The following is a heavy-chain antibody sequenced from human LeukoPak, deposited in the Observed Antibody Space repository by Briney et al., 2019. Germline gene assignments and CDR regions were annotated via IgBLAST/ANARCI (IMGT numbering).Heavy chain of an antibody. J-gene: IGHJ5*02. CDR2: IYHTGST. Sequence: SETLSHTCTVSGYSISNGYYWGWIRQPPGKGLEWIGSIYHTGSTYYNPSLKSRVTISVDTSKNQFSLKLSSVTAADTAVYYCARHTILTYYDILTAHFDPWGQGTLVTVSS. D-gene: IGHD3-9*01. CDR3: ARHTILTYYDILTAHFDP. CDR1: GYSISNGYY. V-gene: IGHV4-38-2*02.